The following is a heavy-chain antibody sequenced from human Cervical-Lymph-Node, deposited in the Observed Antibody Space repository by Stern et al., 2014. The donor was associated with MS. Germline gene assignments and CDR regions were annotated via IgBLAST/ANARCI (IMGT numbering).Heavy chain of an antibody. D-gene: IGHD2-15*01. CDR3: ARRTGLLLPTYDF. Sequence: QVQLGQSGAEVKKPGASVKVSCKASGYTFTGYYMDWVRQAPGQGLEWVGRINPNSGGTRYSQKFQGRVTMTRDTSITTAYMELTWLRSDDTAVYYCARRTGLLLPTYDFWGQGTLVSVSS. CDR2: INPNSGGT. J-gene: IGHJ4*02. CDR1: GYTFTGYY. V-gene: IGHV1-2*06.